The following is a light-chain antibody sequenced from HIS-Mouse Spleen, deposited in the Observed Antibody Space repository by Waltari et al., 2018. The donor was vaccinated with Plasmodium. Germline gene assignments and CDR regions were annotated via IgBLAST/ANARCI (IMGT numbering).Light chain of an antibody. CDR2: DAS. V-gene: IGKV3-11*01. Sequence: EIVLTQSPATLSLSPGERATLSCRASQSVSSYLAWYQQKPGQAPRLLIYDASNRATGLPARVSGSGSGTDFTLTISSLGPEDFAVYYCQQRSNWPRVLTFGGGTKVEIK. CDR3: QQRSNWPRVLT. J-gene: IGKJ4*01. CDR1: QSVSSY.